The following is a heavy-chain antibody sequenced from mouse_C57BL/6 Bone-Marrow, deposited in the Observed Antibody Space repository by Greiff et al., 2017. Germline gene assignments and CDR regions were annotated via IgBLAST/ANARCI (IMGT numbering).Heavy chain of an antibody. CDR1: GYTFTSYW. V-gene: IGHV1-64*01. J-gene: IGHJ3*01. CDR3: ARGFHDYDYDEAWFAY. Sequence: QVQLQQPGAELVKPGASVKLSCKASGYTFTSYWMHWVKQRPGQGLEWIGMIHPNSGSTNYNEKFKSKATLTVDKSSSTAYMQLSSLTSEDSAVYYGARGFHDYDYDEAWFAYWGQGTLVTVSA. CDR2: IHPNSGST. D-gene: IGHD2-4*01.